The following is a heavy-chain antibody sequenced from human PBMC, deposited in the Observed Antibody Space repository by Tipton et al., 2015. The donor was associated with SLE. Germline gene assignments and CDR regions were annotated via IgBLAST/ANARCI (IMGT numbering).Heavy chain of an antibody. J-gene: IGHJ4*02. Sequence: TLSLTCPLSGGFISGSGYYWSWIRQPPGKGLEWIGYIYYSGSTNYNASLKSRVTISVDTSKNQLSLKMTSVTAADTAVYYCARRDSSSWSPIDFWGQGTLVTVSS. CDR3: ARRDSSSWSPIDF. D-gene: IGHD6-13*01. CDR2: IYYSGST. CDR1: GGFISGSGYY. V-gene: IGHV4-61*05.